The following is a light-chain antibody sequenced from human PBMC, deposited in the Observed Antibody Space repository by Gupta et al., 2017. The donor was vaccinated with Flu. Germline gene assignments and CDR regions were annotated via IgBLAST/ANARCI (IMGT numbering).Light chain of an antibody. J-gene: IGLJ2*01. CDR2: RNN. Sequence: QSVLTQPPSASGTPGQRVTISCSGSSSNIGSNYVYWYQQRPGTAPNLLIYRNNQRPSGVPDRFSGSKSGTSASLAISGLRSEDEADYYCAAWDDSRSGRVFGGGTKLTVL. CDR1: SSNIGSNY. CDR3: AAWDDSRSGRV. V-gene: IGLV1-47*01.